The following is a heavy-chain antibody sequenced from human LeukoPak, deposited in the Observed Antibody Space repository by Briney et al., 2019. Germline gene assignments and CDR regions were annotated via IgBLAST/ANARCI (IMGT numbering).Heavy chain of an antibody. D-gene: IGHD3-3*01. CDR2: ICYSGST. J-gene: IGHJ5*02. CDR3: ARQGRFGVVINWFDP. Sequence: SETLSLTCTVSGGSISSSSYYWGWIRQPPGKGLEWIGSICYSGSTYYNPSLKSRVTISVDTSKNQFSLKLSSVTAADTAVYYCARQGRFGVVINWFDPWGQGTLVTVSS. V-gene: IGHV4-39*01. CDR1: GGSISSSSYY.